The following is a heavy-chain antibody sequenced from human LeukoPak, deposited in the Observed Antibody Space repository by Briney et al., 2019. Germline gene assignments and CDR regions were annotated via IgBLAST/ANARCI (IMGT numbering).Heavy chain of an antibody. D-gene: IGHD1-26*01. V-gene: IGHV3-48*04. CDR3: ARGSGSYFNWFDS. Sequence: GGSLRLSCAASGFTFSSYSMNWVRQAPGKGLEWVSYISSSSSTIYYADSVKGRFTISRDNAKNSLYLQMNSLRAEDTAVYYCARGSGSYFNWFDSWGQGTLVTVSS. CDR2: ISSSSSTI. CDR1: GFTFSSYS. J-gene: IGHJ5*01.